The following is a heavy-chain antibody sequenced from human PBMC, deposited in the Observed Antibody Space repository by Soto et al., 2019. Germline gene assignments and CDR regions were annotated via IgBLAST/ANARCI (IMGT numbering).Heavy chain of an antibody. CDR2: IYYSGST. D-gene: IGHD3-10*01. CDR1: GGSISSSSYY. Sequence: QLQLQESGPGLVKPSETLSLTCTVSGGSISSSSYYWGWIRQPPGKGLEWIGSIYYSGSTYYNPSLKSRVTLSVDTSKNQFSLKLSSVTAADTAVYYCARERDGGLWFGDPIRGAFDIWGQGTMVTVSS. CDR3: ARERDGGLWFGDPIRGAFDI. J-gene: IGHJ3*02. V-gene: IGHV4-39*01.